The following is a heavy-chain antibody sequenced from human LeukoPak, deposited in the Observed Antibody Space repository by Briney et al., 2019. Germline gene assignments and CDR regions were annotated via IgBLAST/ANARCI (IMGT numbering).Heavy chain of an antibody. CDR2: INHSGST. D-gene: IGHD2-2*01. CDR1: GGSFSGYY. J-gene: IGHJ4*02. CDR3: ARSLPYCSSTSCYSPPDY. V-gene: IGHV4-34*01. Sequence: SETLSLTCAVYGGSFSGYYWSWICQPPGKGLEWIGEINHSGSTNYNPSLKSRVTISVDTSKNQFSLKLSSVTAADTAVYYCARSLPYCSSTSCYSPPDYWGQGTLVTVSS.